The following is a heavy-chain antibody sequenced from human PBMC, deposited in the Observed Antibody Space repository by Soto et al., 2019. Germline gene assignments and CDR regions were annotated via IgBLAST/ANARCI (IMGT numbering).Heavy chain of an antibody. Sequence: PGGSLRLSCAASGFTFSSYEMNWVRQAPGKGLEWVSYISSSGSTIYYADSVKGRFTISRDNAKNSLYLQMNSLRAEDTAVYYCAREGIAVAGTDYWGQGTLVTVSS. CDR1: GFTFSSYE. V-gene: IGHV3-48*03. CDR2: ISSSGSTI. CDR3: AREGIAVAGTDY. J-gene: IGHJ4*02. D-gene: IGHD6-19*01.